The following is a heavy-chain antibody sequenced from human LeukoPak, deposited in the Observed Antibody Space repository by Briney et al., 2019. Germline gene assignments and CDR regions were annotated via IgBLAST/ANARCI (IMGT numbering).Heavy chain of an antibody. CDR1: GGSISSSSYY. CDR2: IYYSGST. J-gene: IGHJ4*02. V-gene: IGHV4-39*01. Sequence: SETLSLACTVSGGSISSSSYYWGWNRQPPGKGLEWIGSIYYSGSTYYNPSLKSRVTISVDTSKNQFSLKLSSVTAADTAVYYCVFHCRSTSCYGDYWGQGTLVTVSS. CDR3: VFHCRSTSCYGDY. D-gene: IGHD2-2*01.